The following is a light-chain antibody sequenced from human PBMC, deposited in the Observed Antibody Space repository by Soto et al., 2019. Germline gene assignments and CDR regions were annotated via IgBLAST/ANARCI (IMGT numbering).Light chain of an antibody. CDR1: GSNIGENY. J-gene: IGLJ1*01. Sequence: VLTQPPSVSAAPGQKVTISCSGSGSNIGENYVSWYQQLPGTAPKLLIYDTNKRPSGIPDRFSGSKSGTSATLGITGLQTGDEADYYCATWDSSLSGFVFGSGTKVTVL. CDR2: DTN. CDR3: ATWDSSLSGFV. V-gene: IGLV1-51*01.